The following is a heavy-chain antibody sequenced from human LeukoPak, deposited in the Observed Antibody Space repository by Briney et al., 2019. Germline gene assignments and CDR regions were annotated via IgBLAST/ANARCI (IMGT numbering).Heavy chain of an antibody. CDR3: ARELREGSSGWFYYYYGMDV. CDR2: IRGSGDTT. CDR1: GVTLRNYG. J-gene: IGHJ6*02. V-gene: IGHV3-23*01. D-gene: IGHD6-19*01. Sequence: GGSLRLSCAASGVTLRNYGLSWVRHTPGEGLEWVSAIRGSGDTTFYADSVQGRFTISRDNSENTLYLQMNSLRAEDTAVYYCARELREGSSGWFYYYYGMDVWGQGTTVTVSS.